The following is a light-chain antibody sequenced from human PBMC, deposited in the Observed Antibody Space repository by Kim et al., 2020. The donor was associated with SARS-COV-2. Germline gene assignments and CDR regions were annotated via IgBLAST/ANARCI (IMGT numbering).Light chain of an antibody. Sequence: RATLNCKSSQTVLYNSNNKNYLAWYQQKPGQAPKLLIYWASIRESGVSDRFSGSGSETDFTLTISSLQAEDVAVYYCQQYYSTPPSFGQGTKLGIK. V-gene: IGKV4-1*01. CDR1: QTVLYNSNNKNY. CDR2: WAS. J-gene: IGKJ2*03. CDR3: QQYYSTPPS.